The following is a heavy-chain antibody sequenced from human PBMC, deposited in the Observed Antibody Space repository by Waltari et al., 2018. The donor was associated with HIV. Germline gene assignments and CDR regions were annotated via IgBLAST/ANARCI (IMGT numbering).Heavy chain of an antibody. J-gene: IGHJ4*02. Sequence: EVQLVESGGGLVQPGGSLRLSCAAPGFAIRRYVMSWVRQAPGKGLEWVSTISGSDGNTYYPDSVQGRFTISRDNSKNTLFLQLNSLRAEDTAVYYCAILIAAAGDFDYWGQGTLVTVSS. V-gene: IGHV3-23*04. CDR3: AILIAAAGDFDY. CDR1: GFAIRRYV. D-gene: IGHD6-13*01. CDR2: ISGSDGNT.